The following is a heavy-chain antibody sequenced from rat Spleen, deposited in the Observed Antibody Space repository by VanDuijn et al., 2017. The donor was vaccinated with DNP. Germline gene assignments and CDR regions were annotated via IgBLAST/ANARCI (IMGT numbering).Heavy chain of an antibody. D-gene: IGHD1-2*01. CDR1: GFTFSDYY. CDR3: ARQGSYVSRYAMDA. CDR2: ISFDGAGT. Sequence: EVQLVESGGDLVQPGRSLKLFCAASGFTFSDYYMAWVRQAPTKGLEWVSSISFDGAGTYYGDSVKGRFTMSRDNANSTLYLQMSSLRSADMATYYCARQGSYVSRYAMDAWGQGTSVTVSS. J-gene: IGHJ4*01. V-gene: IGHV5-22*01.